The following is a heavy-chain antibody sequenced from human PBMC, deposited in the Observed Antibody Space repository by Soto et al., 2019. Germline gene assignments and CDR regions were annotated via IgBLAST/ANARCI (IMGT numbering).Heavy chain of an antibody. D-gene: IGHD4-4*01. V-gene: IGHV3-30*03. J-gene: IGHJ6*02. CDR3: ARDLPRYSNYSPYYYYGMDV. CDR1: GFTFSSYG. CDR2: ISYDGSNK. Sequence: GGSLRLSCAASGFTFSSYGMHWVRQAPGKGLEWVAVISYDGSNKYYADSVKGRFTISRDNSKNTLYLQMNSLRAEDTAVYYCARDLPRYSNYSPYYYYGMDVWGQGTTVTVSS.